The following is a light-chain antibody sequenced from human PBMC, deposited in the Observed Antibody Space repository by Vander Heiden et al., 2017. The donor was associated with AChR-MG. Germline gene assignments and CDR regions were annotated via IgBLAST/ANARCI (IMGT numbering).Light chain of an antibody. J-gene: IGKJ4*01. CDR1: QDISNY. V-gene: IGKV1-33*01. CDR2: DAS. CDR3: QQYDNLPFT. Sequence: DIQINQSPSPLSASVGDRVTINCQASQDISNYLNWYQQKPGKAPKLLIYDASNLETGVPSRFSGSGSGTDFTFTISSLQPEDIATYYCQQYDNLPFTFGGGTKVEIK.